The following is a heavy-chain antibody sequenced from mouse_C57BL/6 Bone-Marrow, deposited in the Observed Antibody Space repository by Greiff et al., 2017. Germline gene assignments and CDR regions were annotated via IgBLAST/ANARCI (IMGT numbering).Heavy chain of an antibody. J-gene: IGHJ1*03. CDR2: ISYSGST. CDR3: ARWGYYGSRPWYFDV. CDR1: GYSITSDY. Sequence: EVMLVESGPGLAKPSQTLSLTCSVTGYSITSDYWNWIRKFPGNKLEYMGYISYSGSTYYNPSLKSRISITRDTSTNQYYLQLNSVTTEDTATYYCARWGYYGSRPWYFDVWGTGTTVTVSS. V-gene: IGHV3-8*01. D-gene: IGHD1-1*01.